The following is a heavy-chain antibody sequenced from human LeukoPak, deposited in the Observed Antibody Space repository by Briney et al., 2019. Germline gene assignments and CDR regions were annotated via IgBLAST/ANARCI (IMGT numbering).Heavy chain of an antibody. V-gene: IGHV4-39*01. J-gene: IGHJ3*02. CDR1: GGSISSSSYY. CDR2: IYYSGST. CDR3: ARQRPADGRSAFDI. Sequence: PSETLSLTCTVSGGSISSSSYYWGWIRQPPGKGLEWIGSIYYSGSTYYNPSLKSRVTISVDTSKNQFSLKLSSVTAADTAVYYCARQRPADGRSAFDIWGQGTMVTVSS. D-gene: IGHD4-17*01.